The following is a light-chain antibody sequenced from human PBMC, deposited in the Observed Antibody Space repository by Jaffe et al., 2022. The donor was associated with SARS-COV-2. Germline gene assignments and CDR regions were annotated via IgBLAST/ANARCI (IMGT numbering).Light chain of an antibody. J-gene: IGKJ4*01. CDR2: WAS. CDR3: QQYYNFLT. Sequence: DIVMTQSPDSLAVSLGERATINCKSSQSVLYSSNNKNYLAWYQQKPGQPPKLLIYWASTRESGVPDRFSGSGSGTDFTLTISSLQAEDVAVYYCQQYYNFLTFGGGTKVEIK. CDR1: QSVLYSSNNKNY. V-gene: IGKV4-1*01.